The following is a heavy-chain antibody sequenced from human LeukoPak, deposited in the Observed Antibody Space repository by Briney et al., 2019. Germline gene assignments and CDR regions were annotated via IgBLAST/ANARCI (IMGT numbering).Heavy chain of an antibody. CDR3: AREGLLLWFGESPKGYYFDY. V-gene: IGHV3-48*04. J-gene: IGHJ4*02. CDR2: ISSSSSTI. CDR1: GFTFSSYS. Sequence: GGSLRLSCAASGFTFSSYSMNWVRQAPGKGLEWVSYISSSSSTIYYADSVKGRFTISRDNAKNSLYLQMNSLRAEDTAVYYCAREGLLLWFGESPKGYYFDYWGQGTLVTVSS. D-gene: IGHD3-10*01.